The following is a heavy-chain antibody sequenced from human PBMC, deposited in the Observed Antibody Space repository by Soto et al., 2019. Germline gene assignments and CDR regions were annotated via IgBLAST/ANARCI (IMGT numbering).Heavy chain of an antibody. Sequence: QITLKESGPTLVKPTQTLTLTCTFSGFSLSTSGVSVGWIRQPPGKALEWLALIFWNDDKLYSPSLKNRLTITKDTSKSKVVLTMTIMEGVDTATYYCAHSVYCSGGSCYPIGELIGWFDSWGQGTLVTVSS. V-gene: IGHV2-5*01. CDR2: IFWNDDK. J-gene: IGHJ5*01. D-gene: IGHD2-15*01. CDR1: GFSLSTSGVS. CDR3: AHSVYCSGGSCYPIGELIGWFDS.